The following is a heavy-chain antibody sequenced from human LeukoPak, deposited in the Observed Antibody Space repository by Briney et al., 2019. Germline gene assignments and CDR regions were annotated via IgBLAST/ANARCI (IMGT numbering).Heavy chain of an antibody. J-gene: IGHJ4*02. Sequence: GASVKVSCKASGYTFTSYGISWVRQAPGQGLEWMGWISAYNGSTNYAQKLQGRVTMTTDTSTSTAYMELRSLRSDDTAVYYCASTRDLGLFDYWGQGTLVTVSS. V-gene: IGHV1-18*01. CDR1: GYTFTSYG. CDR2: ISAYNGST. CDR3: ASTRDLGLFDY.